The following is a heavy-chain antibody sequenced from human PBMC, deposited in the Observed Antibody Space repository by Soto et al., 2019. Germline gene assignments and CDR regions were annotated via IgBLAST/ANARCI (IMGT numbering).Heavy chain of an antibody. V-gene: IGHV3-30*18. CDR3: AKDSPSDPYDSSGYYLN. D-gene: IGHD3-22*01. J-gene: IGHJ4*02. CDR1: GFTFSSYG. Sequence: PGGSLRLSCAASGFTFSSYGMHWVRQAPGKGLEWVAVISYDGSNKYYADSVKGRFTISRDNSKNTLYLQMNSLRAEDTAVYYCAKDSPSDPYDSSGYYLNWGQGTLVTVS. CDR2: ISYDGSNK.